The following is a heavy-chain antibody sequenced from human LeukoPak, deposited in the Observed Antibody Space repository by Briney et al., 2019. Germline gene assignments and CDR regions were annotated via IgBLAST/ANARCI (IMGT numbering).Heavy chain of an antibody. D-gene: IGHD2-15*01. J-gene: IGHJ5*02. V-gene: IGHV1-46*01. CDR1: GYTFTSYY. Sequence: GASVKVSCKASGYTFTSYYMHWVRQAPGQGLEWMGIINPSGGSTSYAQKFQGRVTMTRDMSTSTVYMELSSLRSEDTAVYYCAREGCSGGSCPGWFDPWGQGTLVTVSS. CDR3: AREGCSGGSCPGWFDP. CDR2: INPSGGST.